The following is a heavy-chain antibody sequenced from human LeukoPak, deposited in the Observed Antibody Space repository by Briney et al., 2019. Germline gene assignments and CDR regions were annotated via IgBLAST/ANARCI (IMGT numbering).Heavy chain of an antibody. CDR2: ISSTTSYI. CDR3: ARDSPSENYSNY. D-gene: IGHD1-7*01. CDR1: GFTFSSYS. Sequence: GGSLRLSCAASGFTFSSYSMNWVRQAPGKGLEGVSSISSTTSYIYYADSVKGRFTISRDNAKNSLYLQMNSLRAEDTAVYYCARDSPSENYSNYWGQGTLVTVSS. V-gene: IGHV3-21*01. J-gene: IGHJ4*02.